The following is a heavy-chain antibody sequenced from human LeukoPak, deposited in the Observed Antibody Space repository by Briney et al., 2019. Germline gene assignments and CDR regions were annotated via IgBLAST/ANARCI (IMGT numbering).Heavy chain of an antibody. V-gene: IGHV3-64*01. CDR3: ARDGSVATPFDY. CDR2: ISSNGGST. CDR1: GFTFSSYA. D-gene: IGHD2-15*01. Sequence: GGSRRPSFPAPGFTFSSYAMNWVRQAPGKGREYVSAISSNGGSTYYASSVKGRFTISRDNAKNSLYLQMNSLRAEDTAVYYCARDGSVATPFDYWGQGTLVTVSS. J-gene: IGHJ4*02.